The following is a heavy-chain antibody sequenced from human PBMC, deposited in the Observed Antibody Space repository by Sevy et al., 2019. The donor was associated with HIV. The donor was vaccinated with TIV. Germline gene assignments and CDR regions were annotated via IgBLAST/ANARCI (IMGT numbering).Heavy chain of an antibody. CDR1: GGTFSSYA. Sequence: ASVKVSCKASGGTFSSYAISWVRQAPGQGLEWMGGIIPIFGTANYAQKFQGRVTITADKSTSTAYMELSSLGSEDTAVYYCARGFFQTGTYYYMDVWGKGTTVTVSS. D-gene: IGHD1-7*01. J-gene: IGHJ6*03. CDR3: ARGFFQTGTYYYMDV. CDR2: IIPIFGTA. V-gene: IGHV1-69*06.